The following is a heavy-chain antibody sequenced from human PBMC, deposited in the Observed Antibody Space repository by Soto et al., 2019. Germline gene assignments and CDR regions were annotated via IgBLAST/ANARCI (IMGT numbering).Heavy chain of an antibody. J-gene: IGHJ4*02. Sequence: QVQLVQSGAEVQKPGSSVKVSCKASAGTFSAYVFSWVRQAPGQGLEWMGEIIPIFGTAKYAQKFQGRVKLTADESTNTAYMDLSTLRSEDTAVYYCARGWVRGAFAGPTEPLDYWGQGTLVTVSS. D-gene: IGHD3-10*01. V-gene: IGHV1-69*01. CDR1: AGTFSAYV. CDR3: ARGWVRGAFAGPTEPLDY. CDR2: IIPIFGTA.